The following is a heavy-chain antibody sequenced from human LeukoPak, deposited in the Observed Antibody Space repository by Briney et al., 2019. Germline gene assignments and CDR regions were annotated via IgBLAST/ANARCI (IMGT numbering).Heavy chain of an antibody. D-gene: IGHD6-6*01. CDR1: GGSISSYY. J-gene: IGHJ4*02. V-gene: IGHV4-59*01. CDR2: IYYSGYT. Sequence: SETLSLTCTVSGGSISSYYWSWIRQPPGKGLEWIGYIYYSGYTNYNPSLKSRVTISVDTSKNQFSLKLSSVTAADAAVYYCAREEVYSSSSKFDYWGQGTLVTVSS. CDR3: AREEVYSSSSKFDY.